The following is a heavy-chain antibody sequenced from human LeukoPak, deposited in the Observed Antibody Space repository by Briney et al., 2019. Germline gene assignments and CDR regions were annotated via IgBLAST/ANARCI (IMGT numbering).Heavy chain of an antibody. CDR1: GFTFSSYS. J-gene: IGHJ4*02. CDR2: ISSSSSYI. Sequence: GGSLRLSRAASGFTFSSYSMNWVRQAPGKGLEWVSSISSSSSYIYYADSVKGRFTISRDNAKNSLYLQMNSLRAEDTAVYYCAREGSVVVVAATEYYFDYWGQGTLVTVSS. V-gene: IGHV3-21*01. D-gene: IGHD2-15*01. CDR3: AREGSVVVVAATEYYFDY.